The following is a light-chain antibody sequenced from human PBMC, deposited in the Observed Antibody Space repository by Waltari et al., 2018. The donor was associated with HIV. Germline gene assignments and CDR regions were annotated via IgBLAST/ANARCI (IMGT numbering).Light chain of an antibody. J-gene: IGLJ2*01. CDR1: TGPVTSGHH. Sequence: QAVVTQEPSLTVSPGGTVTLTCGSSTGPVTSGHHPYWFQQTSGQAPRTLIYDTFNKHSWTPARFAGSLLGGKAARTLSGAQPEDEAEYFCLLSFAGARPVVFGGGTNLTVL. CDR2: DTF. V-gene: IGLV7-46*01. CDR3: LLSFAGARPVV.